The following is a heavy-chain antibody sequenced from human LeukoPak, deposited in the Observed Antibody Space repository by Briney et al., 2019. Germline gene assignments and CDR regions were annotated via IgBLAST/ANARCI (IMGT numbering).Heavy chain of an antibody. J-gene: IGHJ4*02. V-gene: IGHV3-30*02. CDR3: AKDGYDFQGYFDY. CDR2: IRYDGSNK. CDR1: GFTLSSYG. Sequence: GGSLRHSCAASGFTLSSYGMHWVRQAPGKGLEWVAFIRYDGSNKYYADSVKGRFTISRDNSKNTLYLQMNSLRAEDTAVYYCAKDGYDFQGYFDYWGQGTLVTVSS. D-gene: IGHD5-12*01.